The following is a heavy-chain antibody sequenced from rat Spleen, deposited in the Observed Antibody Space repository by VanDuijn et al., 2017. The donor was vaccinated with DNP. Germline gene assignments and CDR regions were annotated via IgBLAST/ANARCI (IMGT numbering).Heavy chain of an antibody. D-gene: IGHD1-12*02. J-gene: IGHJ2*01. CDR3: TTTHYYDGWFPFDY. Sequence: EVLLVESDGGLVQPGRSLKLSCAVSGFTFSDYYMAWVRQAPAKGLEWVATISYNGGTPYYRDSVKGRFTISRDYAKSTLYLQMDSLRSEDTATYYCTTTHYYDGWFPFDYWGQGVMVTVSS. CDR1: GFTFSDYY. CDR2: ISYNGGTP. V-gene: IGHV5-20*01.